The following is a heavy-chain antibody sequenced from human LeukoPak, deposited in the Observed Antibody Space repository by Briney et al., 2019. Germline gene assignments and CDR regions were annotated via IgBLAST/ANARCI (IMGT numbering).Heavy chain of an antibody. CDR3: ARLTSSWYVYYYYGMDV. Sequence: SETLSLTCAVYGVSFSGYYWGWIRQPPGKGLEWIGSIYYSGSTYYNPSLKSRVTISVDTSKNQFSLKLSSVTAADTAVYYCARLTSSWYVYYYYGMDVWGQGTTVTVSS. CDR1: GVSFSGYY. V-gene: IGHV4-39*01. CDR2: IYYSGST. J-gene: IGHJ6*02. D-gene: IGHD6-13*01.